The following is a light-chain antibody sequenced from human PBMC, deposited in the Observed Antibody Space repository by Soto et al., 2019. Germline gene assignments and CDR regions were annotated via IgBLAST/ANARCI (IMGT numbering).Light chain of an antibody. CDR2: SNN. CDR3: AAWDDSLNGVV. V-gene: IGLV1-44*01. J-gene: IGLJ2*01. CDR1: SSNIGSKS. Sequence: QSVLTQPPSASGTPGQRVTISCSGGSSNIGSKSVNWYQQLPGTAPKLLMYSNNQRPSGVPDRFSGSKSGTSASLAISGLQSEDEADYYCAAWDDSLNGVVCGGGTKLTVL.